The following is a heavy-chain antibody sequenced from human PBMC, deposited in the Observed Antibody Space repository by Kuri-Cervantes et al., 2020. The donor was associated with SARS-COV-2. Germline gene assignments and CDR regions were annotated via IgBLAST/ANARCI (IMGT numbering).Heavy chain of an antibody. CDR3: ARDVGYGGSSELDITYFDC. Sequence: ASVKVSCKASGYTFTGYYMHWVRQAPGQGLEWMGWINPNSGGTNYAQKFQGRVTMTRDTSISTAYMELSRLRSEDTAVYFCARDVGYGGSSELDITYFDCWGQGTLVTVSS. CDR1: GYTFTGYY. CDR2: INPNSGGT. D-gene: IGHD4-23*01. J-gene: IGHJ4*02. V-gene: IGHV1-2*02.